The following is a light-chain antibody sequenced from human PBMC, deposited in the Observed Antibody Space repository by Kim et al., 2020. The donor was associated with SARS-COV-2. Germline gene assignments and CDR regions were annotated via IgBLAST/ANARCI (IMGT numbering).Light chain of an antibody. V-gene: IGKV3D-15*01. Sequence: DIVMTQSPATLSLSPGDTAILSCRASQSVGSSLAWYQQKRGQPPRLLMYGASTRAAGIPARFSGSGSGTDFTLTITRLQSEDFAIYFCKQSNNWRAFGGGAKVEIK. CDR3: KQSNNWRA. CDR2: GAS. CDR1: QSVGSS. J-gene: IGKJ4*01.